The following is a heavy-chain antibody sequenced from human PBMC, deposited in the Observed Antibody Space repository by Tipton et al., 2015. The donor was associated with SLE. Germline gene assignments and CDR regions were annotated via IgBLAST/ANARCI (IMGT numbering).Heavy chain of an antibody. CDR3: ARRNSGWFPLDY. J-gene: IGHJ4*02. CDR2: IYHSGST. CDR1: GYSISSGYY. V-gene: IGHV4-38-2*01. D-gene: IGHD6-19*01. Sequence: TLSLTCAVSGYSISSGYYWGWIRQPPGKGLEWIGSIYHSGSTYYNPSLKSRVTISVDKSKNQFSLKLSSVTAADTAVYYCARRNSGWFPLDYWGQGTLVTVSS.